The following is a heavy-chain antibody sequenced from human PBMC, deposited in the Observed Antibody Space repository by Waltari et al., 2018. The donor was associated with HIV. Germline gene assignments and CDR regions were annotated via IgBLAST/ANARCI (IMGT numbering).Heavy chain of an antibody. CDR1: GGSFTGYS. J-gene: IGHJ4*02. Sequence: QVQLQQWGAGLLKPSETLSLTCAVYGGSFTGYSWTWIRQPPGKGLEWIGEINHIGSTNEKLSVERRGTMSVDTYKNQCSLKLSYWTAADAAVYYCARVLMGESSGWSSYFDYGGQGTLVTVSS. CDR3: ARVLMGESSGWSSYFDY. CDR2: INHIGST. D-gene: IGHD6-19*01. V-gene: IGHV4-34*01.